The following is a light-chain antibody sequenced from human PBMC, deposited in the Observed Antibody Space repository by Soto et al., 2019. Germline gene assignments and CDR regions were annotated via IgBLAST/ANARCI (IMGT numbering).Light chain of an antibody. J-gene: IGLJ2*01. CDR2: DVT. CDR3: SSYTTINTVVV. CDR1: TSDIGAYNY. V-gene: IGLV2-14*03. Sequence: QSALTQPASVSGSPGQWITISCTGTTSDIGAYNYVSWYQHHPGKAPKLLIYDVTDRPSGVSDRFSGSKSGNTASLTISGLLAEDEADYFCSSYTTINTVVVFGGGTKLTVL.